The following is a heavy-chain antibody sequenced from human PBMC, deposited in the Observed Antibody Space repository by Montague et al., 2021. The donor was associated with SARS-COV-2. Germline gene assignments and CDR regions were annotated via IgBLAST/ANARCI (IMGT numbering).Heavy chain of an antibody. CDR2: IYYIGST. D-gene: IGHD3-9*01. CDR3: ARHRITRFLGRMFAY. Sequence: IYYIGSTSYKPSLKSRVTISVDTSTNQFSLKLSSVTAADTTVYYCARHRITRFLGRMFAYWGQGTMVTVS. J-gene: IGHJ4*02. V-gene: IGHV4-39*01.